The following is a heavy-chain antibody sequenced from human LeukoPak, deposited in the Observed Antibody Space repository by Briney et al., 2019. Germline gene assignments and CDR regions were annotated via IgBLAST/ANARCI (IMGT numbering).Heavy chain of an antibody. Sequence: ASVKLSCKASGYTFTSYGISWVRQAPGQGRKWRGWISAYNGNTNYAQKLQGRVTMTTDTSTSTAYMELRSLRSDDTAVYYCARDRSDYYGSGSYYNAADYWGQGTLVTVSS. CDR2: ISAYNGNT. V-gene: IGHV1-18*01. CDR3: ARDRSDYYGSGSYYNAADY. D-gene: IGHD3-10*01. CDR1: GYTFTSYG. J-gene: IGHJ4*02.